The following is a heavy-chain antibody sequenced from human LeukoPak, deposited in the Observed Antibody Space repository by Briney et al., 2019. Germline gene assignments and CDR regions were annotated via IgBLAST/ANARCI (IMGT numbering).Heavy chain of an antibody. D-gene: IGHD2-2*02. CDR2: ISGSGGST. Sequence: PGGSLRLSCAASGFTFSSYAMSWVRQAPGKGLEWVSAISGSGGSTYYADSVKGRFTISRDNSKNTLYLQMNSLRAEDSAVYYCAKDTRYCGSTSRYTVGGGFDSWGQGTLVTVSS. J-gene: IGHJ4*02. V-gene: IGHV3-23*01. CDR3: AKDTRYCGSTSRYTVGGGFDS. CDR1: GFTFSSYA.